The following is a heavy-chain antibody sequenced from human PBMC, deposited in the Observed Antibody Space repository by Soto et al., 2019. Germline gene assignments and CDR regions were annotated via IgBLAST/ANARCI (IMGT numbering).Heavy chain of an antibody. CDR1: GDSISNLDYF. CDR3: ARGRYCLTGRCFPNWFDS. J-gene: IGHJ5*01. Sequence: PSETLSLTCSVSGDSISNLDYFWAWIRQPPGQALEYIGYIYKSATTYYNPSFESRVAISVDTSKSKFSLNVTSVTAADTAVYFCARGRYCLTGRCFPNWFDSWAREPWSPSPQ. D-gene: IGHD7-27*01. V-gene: IGHV4-30-4*01. CDR2: IYKSATT.